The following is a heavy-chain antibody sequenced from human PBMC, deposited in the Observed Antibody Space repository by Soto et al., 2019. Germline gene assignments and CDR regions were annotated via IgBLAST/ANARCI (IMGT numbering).Heavy chain of an antibody. CDR1: GGSISSGDYY. Sequence: QVQLQESGPGLVKPSQTLSLTCTVSGGSISSGDYYWSWIRQPPGKGLEWIGYIYYSGSTYYNPSLKSRVTISVDTAKDQFSLKLSSVTSADPAVYYCARERPDGSRLDPWGQGTLVTVSS. V-gene: IGHV4-30-4*01. CDR2: IYYSGST. CDR3: ARERPDGSRLDP. D-gene: IGHD6-13*01. J-gene: IGHJ5*02.